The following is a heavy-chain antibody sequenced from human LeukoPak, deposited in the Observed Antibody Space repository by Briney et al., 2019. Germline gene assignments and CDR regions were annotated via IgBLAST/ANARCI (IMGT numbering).Heavy chain of an antibody. J-gene: IGHJ4*02. CDR3: ARDSSGSFIPGYFDY. CDR1: GFTFSSDE. D-gene: IGHD3-10*01. V-gene: IGHV3-48*03. CDR2: ISATGNTI. Sequence: GGPLRLSCAPSGFTFSSDEMNWLRQATGKGLEWVSYISATGNTIYYADSVKGRFTISRDNAKNSLYLQMNSLRAEDTAVYYCARDSSGSFIPGYFDYLGQGTLVTGSS.